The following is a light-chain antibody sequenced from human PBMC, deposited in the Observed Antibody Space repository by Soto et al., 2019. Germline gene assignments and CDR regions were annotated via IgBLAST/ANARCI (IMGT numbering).Light chain of an antibody. V-gene: IGKV3-20*01. CDR3: QQYADSPFT. CDR1: QRVDGSY. J-gene: IGKJ3*01. Sequence: IVLTQSPGTLSLSPGEGATLSCRASQRVDGSYLAWYQQKPGQAPRLLISRVSIRATGIPDRFSGSGSGTAFTLTISRLEPEDFAAYFCQQYADSPFTFGPGTKVDIK. CDR2: RVS.